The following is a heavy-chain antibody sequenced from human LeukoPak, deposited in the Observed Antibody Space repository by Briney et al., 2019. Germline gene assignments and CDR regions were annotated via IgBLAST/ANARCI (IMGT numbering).Heavy chain of an antibody. D-gene: IGHD6-6*01. J-gene: IGHJ4*02. Sequence: SETLSLTCTVSGGSISRSNYYWGWVRQPPWRGLDWIGSIYYSGSTYYNPSLKSRVTISVDTSKNQFSLKLSSVTAADTAVYYCARDSSSYVPFDYWGQGTLVTVSS. V-gene: IGHV4-39*07. CDR2: IYYSGST. CDR3: ARDSSSYVPFDY. CDR1: GGSISRSNYY.